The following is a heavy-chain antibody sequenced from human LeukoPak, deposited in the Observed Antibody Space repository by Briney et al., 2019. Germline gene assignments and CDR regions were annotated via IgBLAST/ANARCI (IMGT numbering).Heavy chain of an antibody. CDR3: ARDLVGSGRPFDY. CDR2: IYYSGST. CDR1: GGSINSYY. J-gene: IGHJ4*02. V-gene: IGHV4-59*12. Sequence: SETLSLTCTVSGGSINSYYWSWIRQPPGKGLEWIGYIYYSGSTNYNPSLKSRVTMSVDTSKNEFSLRLNSVTAADTAVYYCARDLVGSGRPFDYWGQGTLVTVSS. D-gene: IGHD6-19*01.